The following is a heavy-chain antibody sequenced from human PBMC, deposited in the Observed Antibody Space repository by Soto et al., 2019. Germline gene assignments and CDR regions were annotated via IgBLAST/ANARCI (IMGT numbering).Heavy chain of an antibody. CDR1: GFTFSSYG. Sequence: GGSLRLSCAASGFTFSSYGMHWVRQAPGKGLEWVAVIWYDGSNKYYADSVKGRFTISRDNSKNTLYLQMNSLRAEDTAVYYCARDRTITMVRGVTGMDVWGQGTTVTVSS. J-gene: IGHJ6*02. V-gene: IGHV3-33*01. CDR3: ARDRTITMVRGVTGMDV. D-gene: IGHD3-10*01. CDR2: IWYDGSNK.